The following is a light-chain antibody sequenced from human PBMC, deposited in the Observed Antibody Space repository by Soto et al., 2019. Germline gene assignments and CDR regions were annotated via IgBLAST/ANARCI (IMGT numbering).Light chain of an antibody. CDR3: QSYDSSLTHVGGVI. V-gene: IGLV1-40*01. CDR2: GNS. Sequence: QSVLTQPPSVSGAPGQRVTISCTGSSSNIGAGYDVHWYQHLPGTAPKLLIYGNSNRPSGVPDRFSGSKSDTSASLAITGLQVEDEADYYCQSYDSSLTHVGGVIFGGGTKVTVL. J-gene: IGLJ2*01. CDR1: SSNIGAGYD.